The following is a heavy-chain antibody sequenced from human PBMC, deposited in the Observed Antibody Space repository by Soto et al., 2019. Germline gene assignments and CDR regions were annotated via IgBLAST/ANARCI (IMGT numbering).Heavy chain of an antibody. CDR2: IKSKADGSTK. CDR3: ATSRPGSHGYSF. J-gene: IGHJ1*01. D-gene: IGHD3-16*01. V-gene: IGHV3-15*01. CDR1: GVTGGDVW. Sequence: GGSNRLPCAAAGVTGGDVWRPRIRQASGKGLEWVGRIKSKADGSTKEYGTPVKDRFIISRDDSKNTVELQMHALRTEDTAFYYCATSRPGSHGYSFWGHGVLITAS.